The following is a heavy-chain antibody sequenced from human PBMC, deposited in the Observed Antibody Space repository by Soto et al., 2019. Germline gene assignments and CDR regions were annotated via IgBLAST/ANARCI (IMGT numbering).Heavy chain of an antibody. V-gene: IGHV3-48*02. D-gene: IGHD5-12*01. CDR2: ISSSSSTI. J-gene: IGHJ6*02. CDR3: ARDPDSPTRVPDTYYYYYYGMDV. CDR1: GFTFSSYS. Sequence: GGSLRLSCAASGFTFSSYSMNWVRQAPGKGLEWVSYISSSSSTIYYADSVKGRFTISRDNAKNSLYLQMNSLRDEDTAVYYCARDPDSPTRVPDTYYYYYYGMDVWGQGTTVTVSS.